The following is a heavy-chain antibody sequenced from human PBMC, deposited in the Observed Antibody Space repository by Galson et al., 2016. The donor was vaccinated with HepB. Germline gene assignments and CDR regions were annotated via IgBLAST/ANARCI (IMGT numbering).Heavy chain of an antibody. J-gene: IGHJ3*02. D-gene: IGHD4-17*01. Sequence: SLRLSCAASRFTFSSHWMSWVRQAPGKGLEWVANIKQDGSEKYYVDPVKGRFSISRDNGKDSLYLQMNSLRAEDTALYYCARFDYGDYNDAFDIWGQGTMVTVSS. V-gene: IGHV3-7*01. CDR3: ARFDYGDYNDAFDI. CDR2: IKQDGSEK. CDR1: RFTFSSHW.